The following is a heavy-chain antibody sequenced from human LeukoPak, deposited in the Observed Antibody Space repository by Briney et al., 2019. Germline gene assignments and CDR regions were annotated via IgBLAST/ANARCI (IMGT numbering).Heavy chain of an antibody. CDR3: ARHASPLWFGELSFDY. D-gene: IGHD3-10*01. CDR2: IYPGDSDT. V-gene: IGHV5-51*01. Sequence: NLGESLKISCKGSGYSFTSYWIGWVRQMPGKGLEWMGIIYPGDSDTRYSPSFQGQVTISADKSISTAYLQWSSLKASDTAMYYCARHASPLWFGELSFDYWGQGTLVTVSS. CDR1: GYSFTSYW. J-gene: IGHJ4*02.